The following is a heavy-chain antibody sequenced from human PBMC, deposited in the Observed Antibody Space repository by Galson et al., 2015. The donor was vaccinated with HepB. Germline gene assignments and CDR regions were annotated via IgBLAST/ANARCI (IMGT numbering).Heavy chain of an antibody. CDR3: ARGDGGHFDY. CDR2: INRDESTT. D-gene: IGHD3-16*01. Sequence: SLRLSCAASGFIFSSSWMHWVRQAPGEGLVWVSRINRDESTTNYADSVKGRFTISRDNGKNTLYLQMNSLRAEDTAVYYCARGDGGHFDYWGQGTLVTVSS. J-gene: IGHJ4*02. CDR1: GFIFSSSW. V-gene: IGHV3-74*01.